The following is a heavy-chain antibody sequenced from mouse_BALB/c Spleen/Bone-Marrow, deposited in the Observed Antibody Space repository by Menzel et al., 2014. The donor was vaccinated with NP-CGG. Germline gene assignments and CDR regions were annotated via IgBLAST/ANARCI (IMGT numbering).Heavy chain of an antibody. J-gene: IGHJ2*01. Sequence: VQLQQSGAELVRPGTPVKLSCKASGYTFTSYWMNWVKQRPGRGLEWIGRIDPSDSETHYNQKFKDKATLTVDKSSSPALIHLSSLTSENSSGYYCARWGAYFDYWGQGTTLTVSS. CDR3: ARWGAYFDY. CDR1: GYTFTSYW. V-gene: IGHV1-61*01. CDR2: IDPSDSET.